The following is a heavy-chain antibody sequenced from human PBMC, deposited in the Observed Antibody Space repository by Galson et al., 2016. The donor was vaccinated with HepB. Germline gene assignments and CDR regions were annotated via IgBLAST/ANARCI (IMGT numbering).Heavy chain of an antibody. CDR3: ARDPAAGYCGGANCYP. V-gene: IGHV3-74*03. CDR2: INNDGRTT. CDR1: GFTFSRYW. J-gene: IGHJ5*02. Sequence: SLRLSCAVSGFTFSRYWMHWVRQAPGKGLVWVAHINNDGRTTTYADSVEGRFTISRDNAKNSLYLQMHSLRAEDTAVYYCARDPAAGYCGGANCYPWGQGTLVTVSS. D-gene: IGHD2-15*01.